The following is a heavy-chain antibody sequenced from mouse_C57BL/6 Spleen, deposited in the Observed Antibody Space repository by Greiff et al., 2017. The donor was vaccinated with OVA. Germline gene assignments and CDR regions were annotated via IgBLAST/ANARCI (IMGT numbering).Heavy chain of an antibody. CDR3: ARGRGVSSLFDY. V-gene: IGHV1-64*01. CDR1: GYTFTSYW. CDR2: IHPNSGST. D-gene: IGHD6-1*01. Sequence: QVQLQQPGAELVKPGASVKLSCKASGYTFTSYWMHWVKQRPGQGLEWIGMIHPNSGSTNYNEKFKSKATLTVDKSSSTAYMQLSSLTSEDSAVYYCARGRGVSSLFDYWGQGTTLTVSS. J-gene: IGHJ2*01.